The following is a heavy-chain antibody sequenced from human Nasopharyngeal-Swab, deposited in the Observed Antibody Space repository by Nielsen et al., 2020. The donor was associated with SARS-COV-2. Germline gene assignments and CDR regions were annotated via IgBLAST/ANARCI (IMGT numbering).Heavy chain of an antibody. CDR2: IYYSGST. J-gene: IGHJ4*02. CDR3: ARGDGRSHEFDY. D-gene: IGHD5-24*01. V-gene: IGHV4-59*01. Sequence: WIRQPPGKGLEWIGYIYYSGSTNYNPSLKSRVTISVDTSKNQFSLKLSSVTAADTAVYYCARGDGRSHEFDYWGQGTLATVSS.